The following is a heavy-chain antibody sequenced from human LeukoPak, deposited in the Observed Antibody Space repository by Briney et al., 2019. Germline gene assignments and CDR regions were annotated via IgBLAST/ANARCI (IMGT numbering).Heavy chain of an antibody. D-gene: IGHD6-6*01. Sequence: ASVKVSCKASGYTFTSYDINWVRQAPGQGLEWLGWMNPNSGNTGYAQKFQGRVTMTRNTSISTAYMELSSLRSEDTAVYYCARGFTRQLVLAGYWGQGTLVTVSS. V-gene: IGHV1-8*01. CDR2: MNPNSGNT. CDR3: ARGFTRQLVLAGY. J-gene: IGHJ4*02. CDR1: GYTFTSYD.